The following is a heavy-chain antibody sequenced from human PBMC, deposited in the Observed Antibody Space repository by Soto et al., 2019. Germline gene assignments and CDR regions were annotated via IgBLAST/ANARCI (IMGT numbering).Heavy chain of an antibody. CDR1: VGSISSGSYY. CDR2: IYYSGST. V-gene: IGHV4-31*02. D-gene: IGHD3-22*01. J-gene: IGHJ3*02. CDR3: ARGGYYYDSSGYYSAGVGAFDI. Sequence: PSESLSLTCIVSVGSISSGSYYWSWILQHPGKGLEWIGYIYYSGSTYYNPSLKSRVTISVDTSKNQFSLKLSSVTAADTAVYYCARGGYYYDSSGYYSAGVGAFDIWGQGTMVTVSS.